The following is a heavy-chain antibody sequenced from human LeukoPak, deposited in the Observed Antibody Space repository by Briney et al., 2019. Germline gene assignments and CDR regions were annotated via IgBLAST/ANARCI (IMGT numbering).Heavy chain of an antibody. CDR2: MNPNSGNT. J-gene: IGHJ4*02. V-gene: IGHV1-8*01. D-gene: IGHD6-13*01. CDR3: ARGARPDSSSWYSV. CDR1: GYTFTSYD. Sequence: ASVKVSCKASGYTFTSYDINWVRQATGQGLEWMGRMNPNSGNTGYAQKFQGRVTMTRNTSISTAYMELRSLRSDDTAVYYCARGARPDSSSWYSVWGQGTLVTVSS.